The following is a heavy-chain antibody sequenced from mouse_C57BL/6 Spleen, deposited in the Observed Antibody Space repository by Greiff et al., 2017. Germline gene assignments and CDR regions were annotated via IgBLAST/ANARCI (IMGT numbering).Heavy chain of an antibody. CDR1: GYTFTDYY. Sequence: VQLQQSGPELVKPGASVKISCKASGYTFTDYYMNWVQQSPGKSLEWIGDINPNNGGTSYDQKFKGKATVTVDKSSSTAYMVLRSLTSEDSAVYYWARSRYYDVDYWGQGTTLTVSS. CDR2: INPNNGGT. D-gene: IGHD1-1*01. V-gene: IGHV1-26*01. CDR3: ARSRYYDVDY. J-gene: IGHJ2*01.